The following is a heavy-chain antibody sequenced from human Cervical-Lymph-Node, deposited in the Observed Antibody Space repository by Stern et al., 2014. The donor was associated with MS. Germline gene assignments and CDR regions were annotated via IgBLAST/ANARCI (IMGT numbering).Heavy chain of an antibody. CDR3: ARLSSGWYAY. CDR2: IYYTGST. J-gene: IGHJ4*02. CDR1: GDSMSSYY. Sequence: QLQLQESGPGLVKPSETLSLTCTVSGDSMSSYYWSWIRQPPGKGLEWIGSIYYTGSTDYNPSLKSRVTISVDTSKNQFSLRLTSVTAADTAVYYCARLSSGWYAYWGQGTLVTVSS. D-gene: IGHD6-19*01. V-gene: IGHV4-59*01.